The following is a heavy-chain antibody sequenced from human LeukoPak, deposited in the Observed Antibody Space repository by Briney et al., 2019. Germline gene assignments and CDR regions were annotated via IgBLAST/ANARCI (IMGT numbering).Heavy chain of an antibody. D-gene: IGHD3-9*01. CDR2: IIPIFGTA. J-gene: IGHJ4*02. V-gene: IGHV1-69*05. CDR3: ASRYFDWFDY. Sequence: ASVKVSCKASGGTFSSYAISWVRQAPGQGLEWMGGIIPIFGTANYAQKLQGRVTMTTDTSTSTAYMELRSLRSDDTAVYYCASRYFDWFDYWGQGTLVTVSS. CDR1: GGTFSSYA.